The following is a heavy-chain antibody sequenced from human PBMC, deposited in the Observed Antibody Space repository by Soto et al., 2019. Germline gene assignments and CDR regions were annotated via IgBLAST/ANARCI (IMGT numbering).Heavy chain of an antibody. CDR3: ARSPTVTRFDQ. V-gene: IGHV4-59*01. Sequence: QVHLQESGPGLVKPSETLSLFCNVSGGSMSNNYWSWIRQAPGKGLEWIGYVFYTGSTNYNPSLKRRVSISIDTSKTHLSLRLNSVTAADTAVYYWARSPTVTRFDQWGQGTRVTV. CDR1: GGSMSNNY. CDR2: VFYTGST. J-gene: IGHJ4*02. D-gene: IGHD4-17*01.